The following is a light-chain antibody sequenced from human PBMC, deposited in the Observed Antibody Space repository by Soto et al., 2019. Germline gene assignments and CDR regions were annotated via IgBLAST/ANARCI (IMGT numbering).Light chain of an antibody. V-gene: IGKV3-20*01. CDR1: QSVSSSY. Sequence: IVLTQSPGTLSLSPGERATLSCRASQSVSSSYLAWYQQKPGQAPRLLIYGASSRATGIPDRFSGRGSGTDFTLTISRLEPEDFAVYYCQQYGSSPFTFGGGTKGEIK. CDR3: QQYGSSPFT. J-gene: IGKJ4*01. CDR2: GAS.